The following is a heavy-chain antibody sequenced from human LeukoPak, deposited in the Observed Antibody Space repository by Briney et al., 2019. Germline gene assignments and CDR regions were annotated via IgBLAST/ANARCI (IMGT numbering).Heavy chain of an antibody. Sequence: ASVKVSCKASGYRFTSYYIQWVRQAPGQGLEWMGIINPTGDGTNYAQKFQGRVTMTRDMSTSTAYMELSSLRSEDMAVYYCARGGYCTNGVCYSLDYWGQGTLVTVSS. J-gene: IGHJ4*02. V-gene: IGHV1-46*01. CDR2: INPTGDGT. CDR1: GYRFTSYY. D-gene: IGHD2-8*01. CDR3: ARGGYCTNGVCYSLDY.